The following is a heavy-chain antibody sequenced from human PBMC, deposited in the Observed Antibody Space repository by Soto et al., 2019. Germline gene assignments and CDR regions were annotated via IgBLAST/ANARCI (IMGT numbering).Heavy chain of an antibody. CDR2: ISSSSSTI. V-gene: IGHV3-48*01. J-gene: IGHJ3*02. D-gene: IGHD2-15*01. CDR1: GFRFSNYN. CDR3: ARHPSGAIEI. Sequence: EVQLVESGGGLVQPGGSLRLSCEASGFRFSNYNMNWVRQTPGKGLEWVSFISSSSSTIYYADSVKGRFTISRDNAKNSLYLQMNSLTAEDTAMYYCARHPSGAIEIWGQGTMVTVSS.